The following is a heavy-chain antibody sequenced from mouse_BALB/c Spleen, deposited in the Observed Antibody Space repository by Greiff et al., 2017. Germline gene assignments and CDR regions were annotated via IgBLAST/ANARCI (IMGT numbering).Heavy chain of an antibody. CDR3: ARVRVYYGNRYYFDY. J-gene: IGHJ2*01. Sequence: QVQLKESGPGLVAPSQSLSITCTVSGFSLTGYGVNWVRQPPGKGLEWLGMIWGDGSTDYNSALKSRLSISKDNSKSQVFLKMNSLQTDDTARYYCARVRVYYGNRYYFDYWGQGTTLTVSS. CDR1: GFSLTGYG. D-gene: IGHD2-1*01. V-gene: IGHV2-6-7*01. CDR2: IWGDGST.